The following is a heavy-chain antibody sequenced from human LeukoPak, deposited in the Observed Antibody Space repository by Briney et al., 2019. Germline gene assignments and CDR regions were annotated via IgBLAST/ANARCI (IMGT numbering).Heavy chain of an antibody. CDR3: ASVGASDCFDY. CDR2: IYSGGST. CDR1: GFTVSSNY. Sequence: GGSLRLSCAASGFTVSSNYMSWVRQAPGKGLEWVSVIYSGGSTYYADSVKGRLTISRDNSKNTLYLQMNSLRAEDTAVYYCASVGASDCFDYWGQGTLVTVSS. J-gene: IGHJ4*02. D-gene: IGHD3-16*01. V-gene: IGHV3-53*01.